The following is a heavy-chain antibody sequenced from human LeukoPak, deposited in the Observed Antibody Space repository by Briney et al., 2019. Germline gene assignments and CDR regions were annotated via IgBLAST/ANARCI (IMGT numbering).Heavy chain of an antibody. CDR2: ISSSGGST. V-gene: IGHV3-23*01. D-gene: IGHD2-8*02. Sequence: GGSLRLSCAASGFTFSSYAVSWVRQAPGKGREWVSDISSSGGSTYYADSVKGRFTISRDNSKNTLYLQKNSLRAEDTAVYYCAKLFGRTTGGYFDYWGQGTLVTVSS. CDR1: GFTFSSYA. CDR3: AKLFGRTTGGYFDY. J-gene: IGHJ4*02.